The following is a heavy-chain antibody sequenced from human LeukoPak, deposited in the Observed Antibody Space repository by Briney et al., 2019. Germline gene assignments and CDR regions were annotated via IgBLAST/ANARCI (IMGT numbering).Heavy chain of an antibody. D-gene: IGHD2-21*02. CDR2: ISGSGGST. CDR3: AKGWNCGGDCYLFDY. J-gene: IGHJ4*02. CDR1: GFTFSSYA. Sequence: GGSLRLSCAASGFTFSSYAMSWVRQAPGKGLEWVSAISGSGGSTYYADSVKGRFTISRDNSKNTLYLQMNSLRAEDTAVYYCAKGWNCGGDCYLFDYWGQGTLVTVSS. V-gene: IGHV3-23*01.